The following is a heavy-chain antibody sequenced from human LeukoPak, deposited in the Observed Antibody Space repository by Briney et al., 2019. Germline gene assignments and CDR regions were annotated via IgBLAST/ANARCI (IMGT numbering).Heavy chain of an antibody. J-gene: IGHJ4*02. V-gene: IGHV3-30*02. CDR2: IHYDGTNE. D-gene: IGHD3-10*01. CDR3: ARGSGGPVDY. CDR1: GFTFSSYG. Sequence: GSLRLSCAASGFTFSSYGMHWVRQAPGKGLEWVAFIHYDGTNEYYADSVKGRFTISRDNSKNTLYLQMNSLRAEDTAVYYCARGSGGPVDYWGQGTLVTVSS.